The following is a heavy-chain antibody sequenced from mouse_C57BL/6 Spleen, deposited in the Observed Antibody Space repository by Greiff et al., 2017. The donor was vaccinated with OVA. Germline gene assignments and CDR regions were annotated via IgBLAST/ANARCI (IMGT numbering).Heavy chain of an antibody. J-gene: IGHJ2*01. V-gene: IGHV5-16*01. D-gene: IGHD1-1*01. CDR2: ISYDGSST. CDR1: GFTFSDYY. Sequence: EVKLVESEGGLVQPGSSMKLSCTASGFTFSDYYMAWVRQVPEKGLEWVANISYDGSSTYYLDYLKSRFIISRNNAKNILYLQMSSLKSEDTATYYCERDSGSNYYFDYWGQGTTLTVSS. CDR3: ERDSGSNYYFDY.